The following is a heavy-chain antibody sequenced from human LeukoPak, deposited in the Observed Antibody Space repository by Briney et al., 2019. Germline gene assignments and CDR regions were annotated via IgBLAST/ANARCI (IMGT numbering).Heavy chain of an antibody. CDR2: ISYDGSNK. Sequence: PGGSLRLSCAASGFTFSSYGMHWVRQAPGKGLEWVAVISYDGSNKYYADSVKGRFTISRDNSKNTLYLQMNSLRAEDTAVYYCAKGAIVATITDPPHYWGQGTLVTVSS. J-gene: IGHJ4*02. CDR3: AKGAIVATITDPPHY. CDR1: GFTFSSYG. V-gene: IGHV3-30*18. D-gene: IGHD5-12*01.